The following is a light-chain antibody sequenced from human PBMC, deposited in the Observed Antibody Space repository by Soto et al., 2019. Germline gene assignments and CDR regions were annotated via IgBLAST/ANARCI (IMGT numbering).Light chain of an antibody. CDR1: RSISNNF. V-gene: IGKV3-20*01. CDR2: GAF. CDR3: QQYNTAPMT. J-gene: IGKJ4*01. Sequence: EIVLTQSPGTLSLSPGEGATLSCRASRSISNNFLAWYQHKPGQAPRLLMHGAFNRASGIPDRFSGSASGTDFTLTISRLEPEDFAVYYCQQYNTAPMTFGGGTKVEIK.